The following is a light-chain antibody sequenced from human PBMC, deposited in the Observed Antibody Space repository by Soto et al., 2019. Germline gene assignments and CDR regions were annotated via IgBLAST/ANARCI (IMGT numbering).Light chain of an antibody. Sequence: EIVLTQSPGTLYLSPGERATLSCRASQSVADNYLAWYQQKPGQAPRLLIYAASRRAPGIPDTFSGSGSGTDFTLTITRLEPEDFALYYCQQYGHSPRTFGQGTKVEIK. CDR2: AAS. V-gene: IGKV3-20*01. CDR3: QQYGHSPRT. CDR1: QSVADNY. J-gene: IGKJ1*01.